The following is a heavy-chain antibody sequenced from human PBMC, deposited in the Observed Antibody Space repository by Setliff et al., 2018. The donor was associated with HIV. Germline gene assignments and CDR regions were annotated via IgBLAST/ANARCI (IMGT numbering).Heavy chain of an antibody. CDR2: IYYSGST. D-gene: IGHD4-17*01. Sequence: SETLSLTCTVSGDPMSSTSYYWGWIRQPPGKGLEWTGSIYYSGSTHYNPSLKSRVTISVDTSKNQFSLKLSSVTAADTAVYYCARDGPETYGDYERYYFDYWGQGTLVTVSS. CDR3: ARDGPETYGDYERYYFDY. CDR1: GDPMSSTSYY. V-gene: IGHV4-39*07. J-gene: IGHJ4*02.